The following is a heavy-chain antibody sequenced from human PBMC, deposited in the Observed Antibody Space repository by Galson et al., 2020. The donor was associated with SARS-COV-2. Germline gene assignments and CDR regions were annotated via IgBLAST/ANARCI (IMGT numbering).Heavy chain of an antibody. CDR2: IYAGGRT. Sequence: GESLKISCAASGFIVSSNYMRWVRQAPGRGLEWVSTIYAGGRTDYADSVKGRFTISGDTSKNTLYLEMNSLRAEDTAVYYCARDVDGGDYWGQGTLVTVSS. J-gene: IGHJ4*02. CDR3: ARDVDGGDY. D-gene: IGHD3-10*01. CDR1: GFIVSSNY. V-gene: IGHV3-53*01.